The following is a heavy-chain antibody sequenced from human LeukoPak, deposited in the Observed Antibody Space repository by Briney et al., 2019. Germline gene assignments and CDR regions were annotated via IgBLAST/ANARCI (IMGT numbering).Heavy chain of an antibody. J-gene: IGHJ6*02. CDR3: ARDPYLIVPAAIKKKYYYYGMDV. CDR1: GFTVSSNY. V-gene: IGHV3-66*01. Sequence: GGSLRLSCAASGFTVSSNYMSWVRQAPGKGLEWVSVIYSGGSTYYADSVKGRFTISRDNSKNTLYLQMNSLRAEDTAVYYCARDPYLIVPAAIKKKYYYYGMDVWGQGTTVTVSS. CDR2: IYSGGST. D-gene: IGHD2-2*01.